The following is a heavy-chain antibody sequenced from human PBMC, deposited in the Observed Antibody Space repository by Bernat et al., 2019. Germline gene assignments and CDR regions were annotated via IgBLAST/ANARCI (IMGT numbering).Heavy chain of an antibody. CDR2: IDPNSGDI. CDR3: ARVPRGWIAGTGTYYFGMDV. J-gene: IGHJ6*02. D-gene: IGHD1-1*01. Sequence: QVQLVQSGAEVKKPGSSVKVSCKASGYTFSAYYIHWVRQAPGQGLEWMGWIDPNSGDINYAQKFQGWVTMTRDTGISTVYLELSADDTAIYYCARVPRGWIAGTGTYYFGMDVWGQGTTVTVSS. CDR1: GYTFSAYY. V-gene: IGHV1-2*04.